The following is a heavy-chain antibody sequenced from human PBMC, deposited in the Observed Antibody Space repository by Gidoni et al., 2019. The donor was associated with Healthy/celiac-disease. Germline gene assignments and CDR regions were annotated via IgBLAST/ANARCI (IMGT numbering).Heavy chain of an antibody. V-gene: IGHV5-51*01. Sequence: EVQLVPSGPAVNKPGESLQISCKASGSSFTSYWIGWVRQMPGKGLEWMGIIYPGDSDTRYSPSFQGQVTISADKSISTAYLQWSSLKASDTAMYYCAHGRYSSSAGAFDIWGQGTMVTVSS. D-gene: IGHD6-13*01. J-gene: IGHJ3*02. CDR1: GSSFTSYW. CDR2: IYPGDSDT. CDR3: AHGRYSSSAGAFDI.